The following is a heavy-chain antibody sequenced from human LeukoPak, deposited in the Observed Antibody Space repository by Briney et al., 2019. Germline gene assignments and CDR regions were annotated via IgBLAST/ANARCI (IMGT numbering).Heavy chain of an antibody. V-gene: IGHV3-48*02. CDR1: GFSFTDYP. J-gene: IGHJ1*01. D-gene: IGHD2-2*01. CDR2: IRTSAEGANKA. CDR3: ASDQRYAFGH. Sequence: GGSLRLSCAASGFSFTDYPMNWVRQAPGKGLEGVSKIRTSAEGANKASYADSVKGRVTISRDDAKNTLYLHMNSLRDDDTAVYYCASDQRYAFGHWGQGTLVTVSS.